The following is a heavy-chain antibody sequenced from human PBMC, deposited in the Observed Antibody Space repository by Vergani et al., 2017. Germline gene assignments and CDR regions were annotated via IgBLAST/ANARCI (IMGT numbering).Heavy chain of an antibody. CDR1: GFTFSSYW. D-gene: IGHD2-21*02. J-gene: IGHJ4*02. Sequence: EVQLVESGGGLVQPGGSLRLSCAASGFTFSSYWMSWVRQAPGKGLEWVANIKQDGSEKYYVDSVKGRFTISRDNAKNSLYLQMNSLRAEDTAVYYCARDRGGTYCGGDCYSIGYWGQGTLVTVSS. CDR2: IKQDGSEK. V-gene: IGHV3-7*01. CDR3: ARDRGGTYCGGDCYSIGY.